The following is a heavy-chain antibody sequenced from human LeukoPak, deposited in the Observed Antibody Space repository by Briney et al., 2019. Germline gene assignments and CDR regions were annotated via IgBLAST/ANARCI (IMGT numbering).Heavy chain of an antibody. CDR2: IIPIFGTA. CDR1: GGTFSSYA. V-gene: IGHV1-69*06. J-gene: IGHJ6*04. CDR3: ARGDWRYYDILTGYKAYYYYGMDV. D-gene: IGHD3-9*01. Sequence: SVKVSCKASGGTFSSYAISWVRQAPGQGLEWMGGIIPIFGTANYAQKFQGRVTITADKSTSTAYVELSSLRSEDTAVYYCARGDWRYYDILTGYKAYYYYGMDVWGKGTTVTVSS.